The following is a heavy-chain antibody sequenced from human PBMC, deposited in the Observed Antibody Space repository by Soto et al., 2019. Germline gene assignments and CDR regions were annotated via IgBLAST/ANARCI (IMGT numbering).Heavy chain of an antibody. D-gene: IGHD1-7*01. CDR1: GGSFSGYY. V-gene: IGHV4-34*01. CDR2: INHSGST. CDR3: ARVRLTPGRNYYFDS. Sequence: SETLSLTCAVYGGSFSGYYWSWIRQPPGKGLEWIGEINHSGSTNYNPSLKSRVTISVDTSKNQFSLKLSSVTAADTAVYYCARVRLTPGRNYYFDSWGQGTLVTVSS. J-gene: IGHJ4*02.